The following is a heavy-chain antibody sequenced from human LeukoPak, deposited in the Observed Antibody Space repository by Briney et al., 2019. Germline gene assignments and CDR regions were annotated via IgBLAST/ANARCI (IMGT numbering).Heavy chain of an antibody. Sequence: SVKVSCKASGGTFSSYAISWVRQAPGQGLEWMGGIIPIFGTANYAQKFQGRVTITADESTSTAYMELSSLRSEDTAVYYCARGGYYDSSGYIQLDYWGQGTLVTASS. CDR3: ARGGYYDSSGYIQLDY. J-gene: IGHJ4*02. CDR1: GGTFSSYA. CDR2: IIPIFGTA. V-gene: IGHV1-69*01. D-gene: IGHD3-22*01.